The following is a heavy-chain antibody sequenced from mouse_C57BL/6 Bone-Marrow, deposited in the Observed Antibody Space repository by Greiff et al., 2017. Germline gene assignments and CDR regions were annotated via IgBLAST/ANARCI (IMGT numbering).Heavy chain of an antibody. CDR3: ARGDYYGSTYYAMDY. CDR2: ISDGGSYT. V-gene: IGHV5-4*03. J-gene: IGHJ4*01. Sequence: EVKLMESGGGLVKPGGSLKLSCAASGFTFSSYAMSWVRQTPEKRLEWVATISDGGSYTYYPDNVKGRFTISRDNAKNNLYLQMSQLKSEDTAMYYCARGDYYGSTYYAMDYWGQGTSVTVSS. D-gene: IGHD1-1*01. CDR1: GFTFSSYA.